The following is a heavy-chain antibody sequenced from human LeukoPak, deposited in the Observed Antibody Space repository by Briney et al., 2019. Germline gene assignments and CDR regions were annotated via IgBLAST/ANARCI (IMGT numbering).Heavy chain of an antibody. CDR2: INPNSGGT. D-gene: IGHD3-3*01. Sequence: ASVKVSCKASGYTFTGYYMHWVRQAPGQGLEWMGWINPNSGGTNYAQKFQGRVTMTRDTSISTAYMELSRLRSDDTAVYYCARDRITIFGVVIKGWFDPWGQGTLVTVSS. CDR3: ARDRITIFGVVIKGWFDP. CDR1: GYTFTGYY. V-gene: IGHV1-2*02. J-gene: IGHJ5*02.